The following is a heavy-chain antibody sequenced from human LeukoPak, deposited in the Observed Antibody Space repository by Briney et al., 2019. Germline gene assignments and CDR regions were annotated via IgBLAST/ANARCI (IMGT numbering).Heavy chain of an antibody. J-gene: IGHJ4*02. CDR1: GGSISSSSYY. CDR3: ARHPDLNGDYVFDY. Sequence: TSGTLSLTCTVSGGSISSSSYYWGWIRQPPGKGLEWIGSIYYSGSTYYNPSLKSRVTISVDTSKNQFSLKLSSVTAADTAVYYCARHPDLNGDYVFDYWGQGTLVTVSS. D-gene: IGHD4-17*01. CDR2: IYYSGST. V-gene: IGHV4-39*01.